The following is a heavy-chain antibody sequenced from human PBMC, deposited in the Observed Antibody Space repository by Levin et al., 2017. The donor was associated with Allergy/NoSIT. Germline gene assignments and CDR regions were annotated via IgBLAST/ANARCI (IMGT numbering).Heavy chain of an antibody. J-gene: IGHJ5*02. V-gene: IGHV7-4-1*01. CDR1: GYTFTSYV. CDR3: ARGYETSGKSFDP. CDR2: INTNTGNP. D-gene: IGHD3-16*01. Sequence: AASVKVSCKTSGYTFTSYVMNWVRQAPGHGLEWMGWINTNTGNPTYAQDFKGRFVFSLDTSVSTAYLLIDSLKAEDTAVYYCARGYETSGKSFDPWGQGTLVTVSS.